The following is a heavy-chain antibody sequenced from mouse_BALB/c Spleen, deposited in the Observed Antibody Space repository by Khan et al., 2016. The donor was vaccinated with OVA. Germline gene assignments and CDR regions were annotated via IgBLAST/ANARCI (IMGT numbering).Heavy chain of an antibody. V-gene: IGHV1S135*01. CDR1: GYSFTSYY. Sequence: VQLQQSGPELMKPGASVKISCTASGYSFTSYYIHWVMQSHGKSLEWIGNIDPFSGSTTYNPKFQGKATLTVDKSSSTAYIHLSNLTSEDSAVYYSTGHGYVGWSTYWGQGTLVTVSA. CDR2: IDPFSGST. D-gene: IGHD2-2*01. J-gene: IGHJ3*01. CDR3: TGHGYVGWSTY.